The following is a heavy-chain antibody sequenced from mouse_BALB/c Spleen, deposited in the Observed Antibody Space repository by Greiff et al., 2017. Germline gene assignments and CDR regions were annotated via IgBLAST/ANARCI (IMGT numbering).Heavy chain of an antibody. J-gene: IGHJ4*01. Sequence: EVQGVESGGGLVKPGGSLKLSCAASGFTFSSYAMSWVRQTPEKRLEWVASISSGGSTYYPDSVKGRFTISRDNARNILYLQMSSLRSEDTAMYYCARSGSSAMDYWGQGTSVTVSS. V-gene: IGHV5-6-5*01. CDR3: ARSGSSAMDY. D-gene: IGHD1-1*01. CDR1: GFTFSSYA. CDR2: ISSGGST.